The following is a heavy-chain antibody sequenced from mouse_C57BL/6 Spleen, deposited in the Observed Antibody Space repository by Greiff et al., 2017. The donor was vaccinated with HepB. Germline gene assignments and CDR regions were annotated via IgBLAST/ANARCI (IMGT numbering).Heavy chain of an antibody. D-gene: IGHD2-3*01. CDR2: ISSGGDYI. CDR1: GFTFSSYA. J-gene: IGHJ3*01. Sequence: EVQVVESGEGLVKPGGSLKLSCAASGFTFSSYAMSWVRQTPEKRLEWVAYISSGGDYIYYADTVKGRFTISRDNARNTLYLQMSSLKSEDTAMYYCTREEGGYYGFAYWGQGTLVTVSA. V-gene: IGHV5-9-1*02. CDR3: TREEGGYYGFAY.